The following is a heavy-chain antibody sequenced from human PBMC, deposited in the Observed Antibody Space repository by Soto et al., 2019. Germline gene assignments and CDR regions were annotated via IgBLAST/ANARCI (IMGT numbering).Heavy chain of an antibody. CDR2: IYPGDSDT. D-gene: IGHD6-19*01. Sequence: PGESLKISCKGSGYSFTSYWIGWVRQMPGKGLEWMGIIYPGDSDTRYSPSFQGQVTISADKSISTAHLQWSSLKASDTAMYYCARNGAVNPDYYYYGMDVWGQATTVTVSS. CDR3: ARNGAVNPDYYYYGMDV. CDR1: GYSFTSYW. J-gene: IGHJ6*02. V-gene: IGHV5-51*01.